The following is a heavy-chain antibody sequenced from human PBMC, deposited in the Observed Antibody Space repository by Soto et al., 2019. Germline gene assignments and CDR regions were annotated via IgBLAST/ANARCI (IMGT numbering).Heavy chain of an antibody. V-gene: IGHV3-30*18. Sequence: QVQLVESGGGVVQPGRSLRLSCAASGFTFSSYGMHWVRQAPGKGLEWVAVISYDGSNKYYADSVKGRFTISRDNSKNTMYLQMNSLRAEDTAVYYCANNPIFGVVHDAVDIWGQGTMVTVSS. CDR3: ANNPIFGVVHDAVDI. CDR2: ISYDGSNK. CDR1: GFTFSSYG. D-gene: IGHD3-3*01. J-gene: IGHJ3*02.